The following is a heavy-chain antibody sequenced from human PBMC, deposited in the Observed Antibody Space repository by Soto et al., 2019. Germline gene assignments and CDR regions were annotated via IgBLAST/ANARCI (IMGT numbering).Heavy chain of an antibody. CDR3: ARGWSVGDYSLPNDY. Sequence: SVKVSCKASGGTFSNYAISWVGQAPGQGLEWMGGIIPVYGTAKYAQKFQGRVTITADEATTTAYMELSSLRSEDTAVYYCARGWSVGDYSLPNDYWGQGTLVTVSS. D-gene: IGHD4-17*01. CDR2: IIPVYGTA. J-gene: IGHJ4*02. CDR1: GGTFSNYA. V-gene: IGHV1-69*13.